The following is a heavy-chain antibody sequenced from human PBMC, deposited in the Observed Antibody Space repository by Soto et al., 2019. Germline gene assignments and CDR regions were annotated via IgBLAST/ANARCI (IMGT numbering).Heavy chain of an antibody. V-gene: IGHV4-31*03. D-gene: IGHD6-6*01. J-gene: IGHJ4*02. CDR3: AGDEGHSRSGGGDNPPV. CDR1: GGSISSGGYY. CDR2: IYYSGST. Sequence: QVQLQESGPGLVKPSQTLSLTCTVSGGSISSGGYYWSWIRQHPGKGLEWIGYIYYSGSTYYNPSLKGRVTISVDTAKNQFSLKLSSVTAGDTAVYYWAGDEGHSRSGGGDNPPVWGQGTLVTVSS.